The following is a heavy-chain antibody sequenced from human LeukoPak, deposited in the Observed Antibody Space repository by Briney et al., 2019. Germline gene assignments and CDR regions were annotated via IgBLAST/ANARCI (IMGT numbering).Heavy chain of an antibody. Sequence: SSETLSLTCTVSGGSISSSSYYWGWIRQPPGKGLEWIGSIYYSGSTYYNPSLKSRVTISVDTSKNQFSLKLSSVTAADTAVYYCARGDRRWGTGTFFDYWGQGTLVTVSS. J-gene: IGHJ4*02. CDR2: IYYSGST. V-gene: IGHV4-39*01. CDR1: GGSISSSSYY. D-gene: IGHD1-1*01. CDR3: ARGDRRWGTGTFFDY.